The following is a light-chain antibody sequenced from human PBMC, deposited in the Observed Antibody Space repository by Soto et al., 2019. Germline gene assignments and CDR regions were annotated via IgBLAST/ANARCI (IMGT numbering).Light chain of an antibody. V-gene: IGKV1-27*01. J-gene: IGKJ1*01. CDR3: QKYDSSPSWT. Sequence: DIQMTQSPSSLSASVGDRVTITCRAIQGTGDYLAWYQQKPGKVPKLLIFATSALQSGVPSRFSGGGSGTDFTLTISRLQPEDVATYYCQKYDSSPSWTFGQGTKVDIK. CDR2: ATS. CDR1: QGTGDY.